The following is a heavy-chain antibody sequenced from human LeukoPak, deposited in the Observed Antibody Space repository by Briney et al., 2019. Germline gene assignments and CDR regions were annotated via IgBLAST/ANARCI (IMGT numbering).Heavy chain of an antibody. J-gene: IGHJ3*02. D-gene: IGHD3-10*01. Sequence: ASVKVSCKASGYTFTSYGISWVRQAPGQGLEWMGWISAYNGNTNYAQKLQGRVTMTTDTSTSTAYMELRSLRSDDTAVYYCATARRGVISSLNAFDIWGQGTMVTVSS. CDR2: ISAYNGNT. CDR1: GYTFTSYG. CDR3: ATARRGVISSLNAFDI. V-gene: IGHV1-18*01.